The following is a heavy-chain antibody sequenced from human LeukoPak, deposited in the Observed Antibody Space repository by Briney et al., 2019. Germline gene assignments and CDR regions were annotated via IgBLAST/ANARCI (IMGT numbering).Heavy chain of an antibody. CDR1: GGSISSGSYY. CDR2: IYTSGST. D-gene: IGHD3-10*01. J-gene: IGHJ4*02. CDR3: ARTRLVELLWFGGGAYYFDY. Sequence: SETQSLTCTVSGGSISSGSYYWSWIRQPAGKGLEWIGRIYTSGSTNYNPSLKSRVTISVDTSKNQFSLKLSSVTAADTAVYYCARTRLVELLWFGGGAYYFDYWGQGTLVTVSS. V-gene: IGHV4-61*02.